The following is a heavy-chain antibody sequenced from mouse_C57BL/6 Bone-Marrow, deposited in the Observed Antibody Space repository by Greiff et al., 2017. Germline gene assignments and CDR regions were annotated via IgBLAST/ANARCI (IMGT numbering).Heavy chain of an antibody. CDR1: GYTFTSYW. D-gene: IGHD1-1*01. Sequence: QVQLQQPGAELVKPGASVTLSCKASGYTFTSYWMHWVKQRPGQGLEWIGMIHPNSGSTNYNEKFKSKATLTVDKSSSTAYMQLSSLTSEDSAVYYCASSTVVATNAMDYWGQGTSVTVSS. V-gene: IGHV1-64*01. J-gene: IGHJ4*01. CDR2: IHPNSGST. CDR3: ASSTVVATNAMDY.